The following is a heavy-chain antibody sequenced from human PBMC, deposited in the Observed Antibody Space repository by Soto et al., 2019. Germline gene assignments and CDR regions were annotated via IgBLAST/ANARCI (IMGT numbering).Heavy chain of an antibody. Sequence: SETLSLTCTVSGGSVSSGSYYWSWIRQPPGKGLEWIGYIYYSGSTNYNPSLKSRVTISVDTSKNQFSLKLSSVTAADTAVYYCARGWAYYYGSGSYYNVSPRYYYYGMDVWGQGTTVTVSS. J-gene: IGHJ6*02. V-gene: IGHV4-61*01. CDR3: ARGWAYYYGSGSYYNVSPRYYYYGMDV. CDR2: IYYSGST. D-gene: IGHD3-10*01. CDR1: GGSVSSGSYY.